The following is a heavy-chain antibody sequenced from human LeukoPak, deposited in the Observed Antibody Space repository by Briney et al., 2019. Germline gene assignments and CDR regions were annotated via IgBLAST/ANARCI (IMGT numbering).Heavy chain of an antibody. CDR2: ISSSSSYI. CDR1: GFTFSSYS. D-gene: IGHD4-23*01. Sequence: PGGSLRLSCAASGFTFSSYSMNWVRQAPGKGLEWVSSISSSSSYIYYADSVKGRFTISRDNAKNSLYLQMNSLRAEDTAVYYCARDDYGGHYDAFDIWGQGTMVTVSS. V-gene: IGHV3-21*01. J-gene: IGHJ3*02. CDR3: ARDDYGGHYDAFDI.